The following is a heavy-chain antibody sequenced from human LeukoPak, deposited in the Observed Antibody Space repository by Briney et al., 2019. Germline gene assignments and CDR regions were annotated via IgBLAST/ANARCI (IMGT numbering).Heavy chain of an antibody. J-gene: IGHJ4*02. CDR1: GGSFSGYY. D-gene: IGHD5-18*01. CDR3: ARRGRGYRYGSQPIDY. Sequence: SETLSLTCAVYGGSFSGYYWSWIRQPPGKGLEWIGEINHSGSTNYNPSLKSRVTISVDTSKNQFSLKLSSVTAADTAVYYCARRGRGYRYGSQPIDYWGQGTLVTVSS. V-gene: IGHV4-34*01. CDR2: INHSGST.